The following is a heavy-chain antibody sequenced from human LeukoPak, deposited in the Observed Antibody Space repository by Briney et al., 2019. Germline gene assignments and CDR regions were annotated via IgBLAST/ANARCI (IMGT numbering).Heavy chain of an antibody. Sequence: PSETLSLTCTVSGGSISSSSYYWGWIRQPPGKGLEWIGSIYYSGSTYYNPSLKSRVTISVDTSKNQFSLKLSSVTAADTAVYYCARVYGSGSYPPENWGQGTLVTVSS. J-gene: IGHJ4*02. V-gene: IGHV4-39*07. D-gene: IGHD3-10*01. CDR2: IYYSGST. CDR1: GGSISSSSYY. CDR3: ARVYGSGSYPPEN.